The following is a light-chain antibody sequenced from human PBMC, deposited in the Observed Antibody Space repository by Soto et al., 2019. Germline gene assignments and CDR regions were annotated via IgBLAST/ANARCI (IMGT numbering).Light chain of an antibody. Sequence: ENVLTQSAGTLSLSPRERATLSCRASQSVSNNYLAWYQQKPGQAPRLLIYGASNRATGIPDRFSGSGSGTNFTLTISRLEPEDFAVYYCPQYLTSPKPFGQGTKVAIK. CDR1: QSVSNNY. V-gene: IGKV3-20*01. CDR2: GAS. J-gene: IGKJ1*01. CDR3: PQYLTSPKP.